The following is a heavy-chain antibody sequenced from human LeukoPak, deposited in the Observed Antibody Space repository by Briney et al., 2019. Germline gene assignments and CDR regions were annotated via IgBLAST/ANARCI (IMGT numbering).Heavy chain of an antibody. CDR1: GFTFNSHD. V-gene: IGHV3-23*01. D-gene: IGHD2-8*01. Sequence: GGSLRLSCAASGFTFNSHDMGWVRQAPGKGLEWVSRITGSGDNTDYADSVKGRFTISRDNSKNTVHLQMNSLTAEDTAMYYCARRYCTNCNCFGFTLDCWGQGTLVTVSS. CDR2: ITGSGDNT. J-gene: IGHJ4*02. CDR3: ARRYCTNCNCFGFTLDC.